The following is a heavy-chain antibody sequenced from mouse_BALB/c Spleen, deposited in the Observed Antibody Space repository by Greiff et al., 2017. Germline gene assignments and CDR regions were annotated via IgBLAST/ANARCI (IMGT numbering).Heavy chain of an antibody. V-gene: IGHV3-2*02. CDR2: ISYSGST. D-gene: IGHD2-14*01. CDR1: GYSITSDYA. Sequence: DVKLQESGPGLVKPSQSLSLTCTVTGYSITSDYAWNWIRQFPGNKLEWMGYISYSGSTSYNPSLKSRISITRDTSKNQFFLQLNSVTTEDTATYYCARSGRYDWFAYWGQGTLVTVSA. CDR3: ARSGRYDWFAY. J-gene: IGHJ3*01.